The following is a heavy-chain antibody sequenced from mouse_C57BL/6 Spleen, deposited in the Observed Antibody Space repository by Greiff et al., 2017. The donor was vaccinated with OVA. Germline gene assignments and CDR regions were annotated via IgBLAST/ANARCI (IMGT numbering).Heavy chain of an antibody. D-gene: IGHD2-3*01. J-gene: IGHJ1*03. CDR2: INYDGSST. Sequence: EVKVVESEGGLVQPGSSMKLSCTASGFTFSDYYMAWVRQVPEKGLEWVANINYDGSSTYYLDSLKSRFIISRDNAKNILYLQMSSLKSEDTATYYCAREGGYDGYPYFDVWGTGTTVTVSS. CDR1: GFTFSDYY. V-gene: IGHV5-16*01. CDR3: AREGGYDGYPYFDV.